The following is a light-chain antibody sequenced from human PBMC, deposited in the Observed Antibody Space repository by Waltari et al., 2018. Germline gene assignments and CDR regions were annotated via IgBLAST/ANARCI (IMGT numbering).Light chain of an antibody. CDR3: QQYNNWPPQDA. V-gene: IGKV3-15*01. CDR2: PAS. Sequence: SASQSVRGNLAWYQQKPGQAPRLLIYPASTRATGIQGRFSGSGSGTEFTLTISSLQSEDLAIYYCQQYNNWPPQDAFGQGTKLEIK. J-gene: IGKJ2*01. CDR1: QSVRGN.